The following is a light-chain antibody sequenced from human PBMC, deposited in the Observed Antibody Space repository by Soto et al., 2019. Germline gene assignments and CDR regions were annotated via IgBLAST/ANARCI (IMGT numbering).Light chain of an antibody. V-gene: IGLV4-69*01. CDR3: QTWGTGTVV. CDR1: SGHSSYT. CDR2: LNSDGSH. J-gene: IGLJ2*01. Sequence: QPVLTQSPSASASLGASVKGTCTLSSGHSSYTIAWHQQQPEKGPRYLMKLNSDGSHYKGDGIPDRFSGSSSGAERYLTISSLQSEDEADYYCQTWGTGTVVFGGATKVTVL.